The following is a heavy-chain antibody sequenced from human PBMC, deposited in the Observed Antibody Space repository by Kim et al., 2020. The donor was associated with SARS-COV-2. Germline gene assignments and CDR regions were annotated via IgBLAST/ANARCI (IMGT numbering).Heavy chain of an antibody. Sequence: GGSLRLSCAASGFTFSSYGMHWVRQAPGKGLEWVAVIWYDGSNKYYADSVKGRFTISRDNSKNTLYLQMNSLRAEDTAVYYCARPIYGSGVNAFDIWGQGTMVTVSS. V-gene: IGHV3-33*01. CDR2: IWYDGSNK. CDR3: ARPIYGSGVNAFDI. J-gene: IGHJ3*02. CDR1: GFTFSSYG. D-gene: IGHD3-10*01.